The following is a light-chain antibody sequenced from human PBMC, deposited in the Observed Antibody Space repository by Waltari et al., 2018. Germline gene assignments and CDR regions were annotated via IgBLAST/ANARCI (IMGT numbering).Light chain of an antibody. CDR1: QTVSRNQ. J-gene: IGKJ2*01. V-gene: IGKV3-20*01. CDR3: QQYGNSPYT. CDR2: GAS. Sequence: EIVLTQSPGTQSLSPGDRATLSCRASQTVSRNQLAWYQQKPGQAPRLLIYGASDRATGIPDRFRGSGSGTDFSLTINILEPEDFAVYYCQQYGNSPYTFGQGSKLEI.